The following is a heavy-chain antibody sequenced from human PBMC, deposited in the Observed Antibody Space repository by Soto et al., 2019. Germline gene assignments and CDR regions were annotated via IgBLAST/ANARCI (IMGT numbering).Heavy chain of an antibody. CDR2: LHYSGSA. CDR3: ARSGHTFAGVV. V-gene: IGHV4-59*01. Sequence: PSETLSLTCTVSGASMSDYYGSWIRQSPGKGLEHIGYLHYSGSANYNPSLKSRVTTSMDTSKNQFSLNLNSVTAADTAIYYCARSGHTFAGVVWGQGIPVTVSS. J-gene: IGHJ4*02. CDR1: GASMSDYY. D-gene: IGHD3-16*01.